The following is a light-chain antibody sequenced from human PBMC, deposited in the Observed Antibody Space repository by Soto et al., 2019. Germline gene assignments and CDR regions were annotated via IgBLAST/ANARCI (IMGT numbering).Light chain of an antibody. Sequence: QSVLTQPASVSGSPGQSITISCTGTSSDIGDYNYDSWYQQHPGKAPKLMIYEVSNRPSGVSNRFSGSKSGNTASLTISGLQAEDEADYYCSSYTSISTVIFGGGTKLTVL. CDR2: EVS. CDR3: SSYTSISTVI. V-gene: IGLV2-14*01. J-gene: IGLJ2*01. CDR1: SSDIGDYNY.